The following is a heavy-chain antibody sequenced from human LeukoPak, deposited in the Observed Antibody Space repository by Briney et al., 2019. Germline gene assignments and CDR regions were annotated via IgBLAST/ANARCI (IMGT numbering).Heavy chain of an antibody. CDR3: ARLSCSDSSCYLGAFDI. CDR1: GYSFTSYW. J-gene: IGHJ3*02. Sequence: GESLKISCKGSGYSFTSYWIGWVRQMPGKGLEWMGIIYPGDSDTRYSPSFQGQVTISADKSISTAYLQWSSLKASDTAMYYCARLSCSDSSCYLGAFDIWGQGTMVTVSS. CDR2: IYPGDSDT. V-gene: IGHV5-51*01. D-gene: IGHD2-15*01.